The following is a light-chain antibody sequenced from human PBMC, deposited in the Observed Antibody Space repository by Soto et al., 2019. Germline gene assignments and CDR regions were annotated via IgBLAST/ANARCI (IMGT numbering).Light chain of an antibody. Sequence: EIVLTQSPGTLSLSPGERATLSCRASQSVTNNYLAWYQQKTRPPPRLIVYLASSRAPGIPARFSGSGSGTHFTLTIRRVEPEDFAVYYCQPYGSSPWTFGQGTKVEIK. V-gene: IGKV3-20*01. CDR3: QPYGSSPWT. CDR2: LAS. J-gene: IGKJ1*01. CDR1: QSVTNNY.